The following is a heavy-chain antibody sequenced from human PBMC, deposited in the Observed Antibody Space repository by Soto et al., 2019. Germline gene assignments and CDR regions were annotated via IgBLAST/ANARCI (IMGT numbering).Heavy chain of an antibody. CDR3: AIEEKKAAPGNFGTNTLDV. CDR1: GASITSSY. CDR2: VYHVGNT. J-gene: IGHJ6*02. Sequence: QVQLEESGPGLAKPSETLSLTCTLSGASITSSYWTWIRQPPGMGLEWIGSVYHVGNTNSNPSLSSRLTMSVDTSKNQLSLRLASDTTADTAVYYCAIEEKKAAPGNFGTNTLDVWGQGTAVTVSS. D-gene: IGHD3-9*01. V-gene: IGHV4-59*01.